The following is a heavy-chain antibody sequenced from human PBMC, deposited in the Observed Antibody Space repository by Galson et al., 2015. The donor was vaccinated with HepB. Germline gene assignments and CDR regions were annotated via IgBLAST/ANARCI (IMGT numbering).Heavy chain of an antibody. CDR2: IWYDGSNK. V-gene: IGHV3-33*01. CDR3: ARWGTGRIPDY. J-gene: IGHJ4*02. D-gene: IGHD1/OR15-1a*01. Sequence: SLRLSCAGSGFTFGSHGMHWVRQPPGKGLGWVAVIWYDGSNKYYADSVKGRFTISRDNSQNTLNLQMNSLRDEDTAVYYCARWGTGRIPDYWGQGALVTVSS. CDR1: GFTFGSHG.